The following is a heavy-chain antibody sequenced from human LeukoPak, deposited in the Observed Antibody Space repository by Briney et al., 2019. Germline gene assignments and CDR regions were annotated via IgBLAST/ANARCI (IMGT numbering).Heavy chain of an antibody. D-gene: IGHD2-15*01. CDR1: GGSISSSSYY. CDR3: ARHYCSGGRCYLDY. CDR2: IYYSGST. V-gene: IGHV4-39*01. J-gene: IGHJ4*02. Sequence: SETLSLTCTVSGGSISSSSYYWGWIRQPPGKWLEWIESIYYSGSTYHNPYLKIPVTISVDTCKNQFSLKLSAVTAADTAVYYCARHYCSGGRCYLDYWGQGTLVSVSS.